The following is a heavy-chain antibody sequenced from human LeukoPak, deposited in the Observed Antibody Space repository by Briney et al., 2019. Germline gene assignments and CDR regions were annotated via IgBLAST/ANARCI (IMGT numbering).Heavy chain of an antibody. Sequence: SQTLSITCAVSGGSISSGGYSWSWIRQPPGKGLEWIGYIYHSGSTYYNPSLKSRVTISVDRSKNQFSLKLSSVTAADTAVYYCATSGGRDAFDIWGQGTMVTVSS. V-gene: IGHV4-30-2*01. CDR2: IYHSGST. CDR3: ATSGGRDAFDI. CDR1: GGSISSGGYS. J-gene: IGHJ3*02. D-gene: IGHD4-23*01.